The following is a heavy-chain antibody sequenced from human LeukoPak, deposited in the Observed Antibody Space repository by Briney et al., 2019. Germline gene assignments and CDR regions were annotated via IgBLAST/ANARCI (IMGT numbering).Heavy chain of an antibody. CDR1: GFTFRNYG. J-gene: IGHJ6*02. V-gene: IGHV3-33*01. Sequence: GTSLRLSCAASGFTFRNYGSHWVRQAPGKGLEWVAIIWYDGSNKYYADSVKGRFTIPRDNSKNTLYLQMNSLRAEDTALYYCARGNYQLTNGMDVWGQGTTVTVSS. CDR3: ARGNYQLTNGMDV. D-gene: IGHD1-7*01. CDR2: IWYDGSNK.